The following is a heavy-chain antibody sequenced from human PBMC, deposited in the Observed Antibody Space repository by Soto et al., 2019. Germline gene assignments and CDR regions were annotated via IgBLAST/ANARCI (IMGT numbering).Heavy chain of an antibody. CDR2: IYPGDSDT. Sequence: GESLKISCKGSGYSFTSYWIGWVRQMPGKGLEWMGFIYPGDSDTRYSPSFQGQVTISADMSISTAYLQWSSLKASDTAIYYCARRHYCRGDFSIIPDYYYGMDVWGQGTTVTGSS. CDR1: GYSFTSYW. D-gene: IGHD2-21*02. CDR3: ARRHYCRGDFSIIPDYYYGMDV. J-gene: IGHJ6*02. V-gene: IGHV5-51*01.